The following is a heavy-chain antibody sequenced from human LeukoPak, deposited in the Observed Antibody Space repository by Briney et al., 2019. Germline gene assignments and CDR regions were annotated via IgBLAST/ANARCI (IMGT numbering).Heavy chain of an antibody. CDR2: ISGSGGST. CDR3: AKAFRGYSYGNLDY. V-gene: IGHV3-23*01. CDR1: GFTFSSYA. D-gene: IGHD5-18*01. J-gene: IGHJ4*02. Sequence: GGSLRLSCAASGFTFSSYAMSWVRQAPGKGLEWVSAISGSGGSTYYADSVKGRSTISRDNSKNTLYLQMNSLRAEDTAVYYCAKAFRGYSYGNLDYWGQGTLVTVSS.